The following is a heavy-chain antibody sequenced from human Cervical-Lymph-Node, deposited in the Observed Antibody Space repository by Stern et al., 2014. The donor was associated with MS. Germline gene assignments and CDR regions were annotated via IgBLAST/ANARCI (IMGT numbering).Heavy chain of an antibody. CDR3: ARQVRKNWFDP. Sequence: QLVQSGAEVKKPGSSVKVSCKASGGTFSSYAISWVRQAPGQGLEWMGGIIPIFGTANHAKKFQGRVTTTADDSTSTHYMERRSLRAEDTAVYYCARQVRKNWFDPWGQGTLVTVSS. V-gene: IGHV1-69*01. J-gene: IGHJ5*02. CDR2: IIPIFGTA. CDR1: GGTFSSYA.